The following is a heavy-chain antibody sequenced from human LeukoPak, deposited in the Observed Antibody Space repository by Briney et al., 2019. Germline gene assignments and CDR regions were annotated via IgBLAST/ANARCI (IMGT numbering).Heavy chain of an antibody. V-gene: IGHV3-23*01. J-gene: IGHJ6*02. Sequence: GGSLRLSCAASGFTFSTYAMSWVRQAPGKGLEWVSGISGSGGSTYYADSVKGRLTISRDNSKNTLYLQMNSLRAEDTAVFYCAKEAFITTVRGVNYYYGMDVWGQGTTVAVSS. CDR2: ISGSGGST. CDR1: GFTFSTYA. D-gene: IGHD3-10*01. CDR3: AKEAFITTVRGVNYYYGMDV.